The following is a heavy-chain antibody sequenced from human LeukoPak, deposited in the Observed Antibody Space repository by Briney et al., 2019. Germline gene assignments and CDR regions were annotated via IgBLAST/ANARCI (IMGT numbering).Heavy chain of an antibody. V-gene: IGHV3-23*01. CDR1: GFTFSSYA. CDR3: AKDEFRRKNYYGYLYYYGMDV. Sequence: GGSLRLSCAASGFTFSSYAMSWVRQAPGKGLEWVSAISGSGGSTYYADSVKGRFTISRDNSKNTLYLQMNSLRAEDTAVYYCAKDEFRRKNYYGYLYYYGMDVWGQGTTVTVSS. J-gene: IGHJ6*02. CDR2: ISGSGGST. D-gene: IGHD3-10*01.